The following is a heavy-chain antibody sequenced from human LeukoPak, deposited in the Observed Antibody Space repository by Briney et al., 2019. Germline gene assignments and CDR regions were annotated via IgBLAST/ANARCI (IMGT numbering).Heavy chain of an antibody. CDR2: ISNSSIYI. Sequence: GGSLRLSCSASGFTFSNYRMNWVRQAPGKGLEWVSSISNSSIYIYYADSLKGRFTISIDNAKKSLYMQMNSLRAEDTDVYYCARGRDGYNLVDAFDIWGQGIMVTVSS. CDR3: ARGRDGYNLVDAFDI. J-gene: IGHJ3*02. CDR1: GFTFSNYR. V-gene: IGHV3-21*01. D-gene: IGHD5-24*01.